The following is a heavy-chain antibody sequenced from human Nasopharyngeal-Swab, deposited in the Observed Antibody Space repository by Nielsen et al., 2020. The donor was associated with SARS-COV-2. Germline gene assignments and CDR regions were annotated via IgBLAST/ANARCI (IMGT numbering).Heavy chain of an antibody. J-gene: IGHJ4*02. D-gene: IGHD6-13*01. CDR2: ISGSGGST. Sequence: WIRQPPGKGLEWVSVISGSGGSTYYADSVKGRFTTSRDNSKTTVHLQMDRLRVEDTAVYFCAKSKGYTSSWNDYWGQGILVTVSS. CDR3: AKSKGYTSSWNDY. V-gene: IGHV3-23*01.